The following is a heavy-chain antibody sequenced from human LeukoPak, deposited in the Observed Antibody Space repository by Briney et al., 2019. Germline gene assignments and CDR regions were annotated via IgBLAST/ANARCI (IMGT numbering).Heavy chain of an antibody. CDR1: GFTFSSYE. Sequence: GGSLRLSCAASGFTFSSYEMNWVRQAPGKGLEWVSYISTSGTTINYADSVKGRFTISRDNVKNSLYLQMKSLRAEDTAVYYCARREYYYDSSGQRDAFDIWGQGTMVIVSS. J-gene: IGHJ3*02. CDR2: ISTSGTTI. CDR3: ARREYYYDSSGQRDAFDI. D-gene: IGHD3-22*01. V-gene: IGHV3-48*03.